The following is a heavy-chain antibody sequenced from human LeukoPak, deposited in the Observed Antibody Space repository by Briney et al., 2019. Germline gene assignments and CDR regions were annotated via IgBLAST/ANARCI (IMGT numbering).Heavy chain of an antibody. CDR1: GFTFSSYS. J-gene: IGHJ4*02. CDR3: AGIPLSTTMVDY. V-gene: IGHV3-48*01. CDR2: ISSGSSTI. Sequence: GGSPRLSCAASGFTFSSYSMNWVRQAPGKGLEWVSYISSGSSTIHYADSVKGRFTISRDNAKSSLFLQMNSLRAEDTAVYYCAGIPLSTTMVDYWGQGTLVTVSS. D-gene: IGHD5-18*01.